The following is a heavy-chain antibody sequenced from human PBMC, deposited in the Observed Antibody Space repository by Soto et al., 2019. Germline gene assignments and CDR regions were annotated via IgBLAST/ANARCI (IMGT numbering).Heavy chain of an antibody. CDR1: GFTFSNAW. CDR3: TTDLQLQYQTSVTY. V-gene: IGHV3-15*07. D-gene: IGHD4-4*01. J-gene: IGHJ4*02. CDR2: IKSKTDGGTT. Sequence: EVQLVESGGGLVKPGGSLRLSCAASGFTFSNAWMNWVRQAPGKGLEWVGRIKSKTDGGTTDYAAPVKGRFTISRDDSKNTLYLQMNSLKTEDTAVYYWTTDLQLQYQTSVTYWGQGTLVTVSS.